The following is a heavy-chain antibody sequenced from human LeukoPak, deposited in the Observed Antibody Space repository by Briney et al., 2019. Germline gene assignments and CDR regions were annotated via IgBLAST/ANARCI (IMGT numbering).Heavy chain of an antibody. V-gene: IGHV4-59*01. CDR2: IYYSGSA. CDR1: GGSISSYY. D-gene: IGHD6-13*01. Sequence: SETLSLTCTVSGGSISSYYWSWIRQPPGKGLEWIGYIYYSGSANYNPSLKSRVTISVDTSKNQFSLKLSSVTAADTAVYYCARESGHSSSWYDYWGQGTLVTVSS. CDR3: ARESGHSSSWYDY. J-gene: IGHJ4*02.